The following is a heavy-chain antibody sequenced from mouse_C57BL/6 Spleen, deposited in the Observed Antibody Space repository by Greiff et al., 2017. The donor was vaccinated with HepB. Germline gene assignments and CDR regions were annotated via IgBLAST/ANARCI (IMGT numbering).Heavy chain of an antibody. CDR1: GYTFTDYN. D-gene: IGHD1-1*01. CDR3: ARRILLRGLAY. Sequence: DVQLQESGPELVKPGASVKIPCKASGYTFTDYNMDWVKQSHGKSLEWIGDINPNNGGTIYNQKFKGKATLTVDKSSSTAYMELRSLTSEDTAVYYCARRILLRGLAYWGQGTLVTVSA. J-gene: IGHJ3*01. CDR2: INPNNGGT. V-gene: IGHV1-18*01.